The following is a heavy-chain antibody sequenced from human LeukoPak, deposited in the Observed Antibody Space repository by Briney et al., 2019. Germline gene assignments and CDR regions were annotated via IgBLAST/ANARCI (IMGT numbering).Heavy chain of an antibody. CDR1: GFTLSNHW. J-gene: IGHJ6*02. D-gene: IGHD1-7*01. Sequence: GGSLRLSCAASGFTLSNHWMSWVRQAPGKGLEWVANINQDGSEKYYVDSVKGRFTVSRDNAKNSLDLQMNTLRAEDTAVYYCARRKLTYYYGMDVWGQGTTVTVSS. CDR3: ARRKLTYYYGMDV. CDR2: INQDGSEK. V-gene: IGHV3-7*01.